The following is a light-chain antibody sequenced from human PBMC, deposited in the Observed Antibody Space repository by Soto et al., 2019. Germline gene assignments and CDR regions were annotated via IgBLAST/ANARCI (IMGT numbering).Light chain of an antibody. CDR1: SGDVGAYNY. J-gene: IGLJ1*01. CDR2: EVS. V-gene: IGLV2-8*01. CDR3: SSYAGTNNFVV. Sequence: QSVLTQPPSASGSPGESVTMSCTGSSGDVGAYNYVSWYQQHPGKAPKLMIYEVSKRPSGVPHRFSGSKSGNTASLTVSGLQAEDEADYYCSSYAGTNNFVVFGTGTKVTVL.